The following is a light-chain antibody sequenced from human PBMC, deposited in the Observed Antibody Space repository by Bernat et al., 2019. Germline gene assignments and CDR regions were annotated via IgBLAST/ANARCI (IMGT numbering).Light chain of an antibody. CDR3: QQSRSWPYT. Sequence: DIQMTQSPSSLSASVGDRVTITCRASQNINNYLNWYQQKPGEAPKLLIYAASSLQSGVPSRFSGSRSGTDFTLTISSLQPEDLANYYCQQSRSWPYTFGQGTKLEIK. CDR2: AAS. V-gene: IGKV1-39*01. CDR1: QNINNY. J-gene: IGKJ2*01.